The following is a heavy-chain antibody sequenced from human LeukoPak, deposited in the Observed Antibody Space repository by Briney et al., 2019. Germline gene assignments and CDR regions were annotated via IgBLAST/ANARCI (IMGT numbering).Heavy chain of an antibody. CDR3: ASGSSGYDP. CDR2: IYSSGTT. CDR1: GGSISNYY. D-gene: IGHD5-12*01. Sequence: SETLSLTCTVSGGSISNYYWSWIRQPAGKGLEWIGRIYSSGTTIYNPSLKSRVTMSVDTSKNQFSLKLNSVTAADTAVYFCASGSSGYDPWGQGTLVTVSS. J-gene: IGHJ5*02. V-gene: IGHV4-4*07.